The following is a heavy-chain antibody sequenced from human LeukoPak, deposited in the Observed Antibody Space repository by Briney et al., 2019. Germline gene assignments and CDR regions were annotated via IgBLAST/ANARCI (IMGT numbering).Heavy chain of an antibody. V-gene: IGHV1-18*04. J-gene: IGHJ4*02. Sequence: ASVKVSCKASGYTFTSYYMHWVRQAPGQGLEWMGWISAYNGYTKYEQKFQGRVSMTTDTSTSTAYMELRSLRSDDTAVYYCARGQPNRLLWVGESLSNINPFDYWGQGTLVTVSS. D-gene: IGHD3-10*01. CDR2: ISAYNGYT. CDR1: GYTFTSYY. CDR3: ARGQPNRLLWVGESLSNINPFDY.